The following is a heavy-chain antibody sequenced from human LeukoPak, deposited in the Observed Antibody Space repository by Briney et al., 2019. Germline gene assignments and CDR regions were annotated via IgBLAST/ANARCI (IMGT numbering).Heavy chain of an antibody. Sequence: ASVKVSCKASGYTFTSYGISWVRQAPGQGLEWMGWINPNSGGTNYAQKFQGRVTMTRDTSVSTAYMELSRLRSDDAAVYYCARNRADSYDFWSGYPPLGDWGQGTLVTVSS. CDR3: ARNRADSYDFWSGYPPLGD. J-gene: IGHJ4*02. CDR2: INPNSGGT. CDR1: GYTFTSYG. V-gene: IGHV1-2*02. D-gene: IGHD3-3*01.